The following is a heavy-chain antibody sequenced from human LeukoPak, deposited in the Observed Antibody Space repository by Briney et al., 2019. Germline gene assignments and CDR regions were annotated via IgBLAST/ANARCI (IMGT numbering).Heavy chain of an antibody. J-gene: IGHJ4*02. D-gene: IGHD6-13*01. CDR3: AKVRQQLGSFDY. CDR2: ISGSGGST. CDR1: GFTFSSYA. Sequence: PGGSLRLSCAASGFTFSSYAMSWVRQAPGKGLEWVSAISGSGGSTYYADSVKGRFTISRDNPKNTLYLQMNSLRAEDTAVYYCAKVRQQLGSFDYWGQGTLVTVSS. V-gene: IGHV3-23*01.